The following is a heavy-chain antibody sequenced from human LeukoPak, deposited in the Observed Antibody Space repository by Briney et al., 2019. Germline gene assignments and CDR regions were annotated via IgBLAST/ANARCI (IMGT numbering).Heavy chain of an antibody. CDR1: GGSFSGYY. J-gene: IGHJ6*03. D-gene: IGHD6-6*01. CDR3: ARGPIAARPSRGRDYYYYMDV. Sequence: TSETLSLTCAVYGGSFSGYYWSWIRQPPGKGLEWIGEINHSGGPNYNPSLKSRVTISVDTSKNQFSLKLSSVTAADTAVYYCARGPIAARPSRGRDYYYYMDVWGKGTTVTVSS. V-gene: IGHV4-34*01. CDR2: INHSGGP.